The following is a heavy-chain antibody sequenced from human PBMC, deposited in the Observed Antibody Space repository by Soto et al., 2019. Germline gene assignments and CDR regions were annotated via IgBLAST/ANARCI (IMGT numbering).Heavy chain of an antibody. CDR2: INYSGIT. J-gene: IGHJ6*02. D-gene: IGHD1-1*01. V-gene: IGHV4-34*01. CDR3: ASTRNLDV. Sequence: QVQLQQWGAGLLKPSETLSLTCAVYGGSLSGYYGNWIRQSPGKGLEWIGEINYSGITNYNPSLKIRVTISIDTSKNQFSLNLSSVTAADTAVYYCASTRNLDVWGQGTTVTVSS. CDR1: GGSLSGYY.